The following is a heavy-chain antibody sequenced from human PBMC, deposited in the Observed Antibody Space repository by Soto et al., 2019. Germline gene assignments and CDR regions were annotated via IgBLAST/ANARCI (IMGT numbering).Heavy chain of an antibody. J-gene: IGHJ6*02. CDR2: ISSSSSYI. CDR1: GFTFSSYS. CDR3: ARDLGVDCDFWSGYPGHYFYYGMDV. V-gene: IGHV3-21*01. D-gene: IGHD3-3*01. Sequence: GGSLRLSCAASGFTFSSYSMNWVRQAPGKGLEWVSSISSSSSYIYYADSVKGRFTISRDNAKNSLYLQMNSLRAEDTAVYYCARDLGVDCDFWSGYPGHYFYYGMDVWGQGTTVTVS.